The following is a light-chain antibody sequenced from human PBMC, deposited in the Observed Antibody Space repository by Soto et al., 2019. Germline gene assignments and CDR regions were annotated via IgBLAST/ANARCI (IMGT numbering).Light chain of an antibody. CDR3: QQSYNTPHT. J-gene: IGKJ2*01. Sequence: DIQMTQSPSSLSASVGDRVTITCRASQSINTYLNWYRQKPGKAPELVIYAASTLQRGVPSRFSGRGSGTDFTLTISSLQPEDFATYSCQQSYNTPHTFGQGTKLEIK. V-gene: IGKV1-39*01. CDR1: QSINTY. CDR2: AAS.